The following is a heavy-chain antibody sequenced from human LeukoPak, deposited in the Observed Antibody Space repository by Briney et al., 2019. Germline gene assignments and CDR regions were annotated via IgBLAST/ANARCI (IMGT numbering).Heavy chain of an antibody. CDR2: INAGNGNT. D-gene: IGHD5-12*01. V-gene: IGHV1-3*01. CDR1: GYTFTNYA. J-gene: IGHJ4*02. Sequence: RASVKVSCKASGYTFTNYAMQWVRQAPGQRLEWMGWINAGNGNTKYSQKFQDRLTITRATSTSTVYMELSSLRSEDTAVYYCARENSGYDNWGQGTLVTVSS. CDR3: ARENSGYDN.